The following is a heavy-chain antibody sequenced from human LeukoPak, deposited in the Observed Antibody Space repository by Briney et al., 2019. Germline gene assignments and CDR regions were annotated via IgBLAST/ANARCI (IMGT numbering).Heavy chain of an antibody. V-gene: IGHV3-49*04. D-gene: IGHD3-22*01. CDR1: GFTFGDYA. J-gene: IGHJ3*02. CDR2: IRSKAYGGTT. CDR3: ARHLHQYYYDSSGYYYVGYDAFDI. Sequence: GGSLRLSCTASGFTFGDYAMSWVRQAPGKGLEWVGFIRSKAYGGTTEYAASVKGRFTISRDDSKSIAYLQMNSLKTEDTAVYYCARHLHQYYYDSSGYYYVGYDAFDIWGQGTMVTVSS.